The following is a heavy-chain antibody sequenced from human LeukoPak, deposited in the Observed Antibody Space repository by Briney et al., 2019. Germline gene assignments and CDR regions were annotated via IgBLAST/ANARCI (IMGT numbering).Heavy chain of an antibody. CDR2: ISTSGDGT. CDR3: AKDWRDFGDFHAFDI. V-gene: IGHV3-23*01. Sequence: AGSLRLSCAGSGFTFSNYAMNWVRQVPGKGLKWGSSISTSGDGTYHADSVKGRFTISRDNSKNTLYLQLNSLRAEDTAIYFCAKDWRDFGDFHAFDIWGQGTMVTVS. CDR1: GFTFSNYA. J-gene: IGHJ3*02. D-gene: IGHD4-17*01.